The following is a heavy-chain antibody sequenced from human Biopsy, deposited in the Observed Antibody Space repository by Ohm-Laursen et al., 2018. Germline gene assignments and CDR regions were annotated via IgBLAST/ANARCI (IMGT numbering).Heavy chain of an antibody. J-gene: IGHJ4*02. D-gene: IGHD6-13*01. CDR1: GFIFSTYT. CDR2: MNQDGSEE. Sequence: GSLRLSCTASGFIFSTYTMNWVRQAPGEGLEWVANMNQDGSEEHYVDSVKGRFTISRDNSKSSLYLQMNSLRDEDTAVYYCARGPSGTAAGRFASWGQGTLVTVSS. CDR3: ARGPSGTAAGRFAS. V-gene: IGHV3-7*04.